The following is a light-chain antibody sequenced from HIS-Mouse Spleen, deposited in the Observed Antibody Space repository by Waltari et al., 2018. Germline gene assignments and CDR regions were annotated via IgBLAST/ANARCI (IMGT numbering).Light chain of an antibody. V-gene: IGLV3-21*03. CDR2: DDS. CDR3: QVWDSSSGHPYV. Sequence: SYVLTQPPSVSVAPGKTARITCGGNNIGSKSVHWYQQKPGQAPVLVVYDDSDRPSGIPEGFSGSNSGNTATLTISRVEAGDEADYYCQVWDSSSGHPYVFGTGTKVTVL. J-gene: IGLJ1*01. CDR1: NIGSKS.